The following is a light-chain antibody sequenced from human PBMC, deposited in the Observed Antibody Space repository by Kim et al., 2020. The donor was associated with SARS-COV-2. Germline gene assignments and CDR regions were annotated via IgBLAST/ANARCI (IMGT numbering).Light chain of an antibody. CDR3: QQYGIAPPYT. CDR1: PSDCSPN. V-gene: IGKV3-20*01. J-gene: IGKJ2*01. CDR2: SVS. Sequence: AGATLTIRTSPSDCSPNLAWYQQRQAQTPRHLIFSVSNRATGIPDRCSGSGSGTDFTLTISRLEPDDFAVYYCQQYGIAPPYTFGQGTKLEI.